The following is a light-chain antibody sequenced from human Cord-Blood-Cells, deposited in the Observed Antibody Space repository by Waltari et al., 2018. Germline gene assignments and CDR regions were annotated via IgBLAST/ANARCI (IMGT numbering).Light chain of an antibody. CDR2: EDN. J-gene: IGLJ3*02. Sequence: NFMLTQPHSVSESPGKTVTISCTGSSGSIASNHVQWYQPRPGSAPTPVIYEDNQRPSGVPDRFSGSIDSSSNSASLTISGLKTEDEADYYCQSYDSSNWVFGGGTKLTVL. V-gene: IGLV6-57*02. CDR1: SGSIASNH. CDR3: QSYDSSNWV.